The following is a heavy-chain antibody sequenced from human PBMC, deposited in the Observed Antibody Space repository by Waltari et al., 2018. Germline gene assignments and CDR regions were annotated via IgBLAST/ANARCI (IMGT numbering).Heavy chain of an antibody. CDR2: IRPDDSER. J-gene: IGHJ3*01. V-gene: IGHV3-7*01. CDR3: ARDWAYGFDV. Sequence: EVRLVESGGGWVQPGGSLSLPFRASGFDLSNQWMSWVRQAPGKGPEWVANIRPDDSERFYVDSVKGRFTISRDNAKKSLYLEMNSLRAEDTALYYCARDWAYGFDVWGQGTTVSVSS. D-gene: IGHD7-27*01. CDR1: GFDLSNQW.